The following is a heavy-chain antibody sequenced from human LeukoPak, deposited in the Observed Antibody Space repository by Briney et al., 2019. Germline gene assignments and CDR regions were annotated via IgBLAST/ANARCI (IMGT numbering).Heavy chain of an antibody. J-gene: IGHJ6*03. D-gene: IGHD3-10*01. V-gene: IGHV3-11*04. Sequence: GGSSRLSCAASGFTFSDYYMSWIRQAPGKGLEWVSYISSSGSTIYYADSVKGRFTISRDNAKNSLYLQMNSLRAEDTAVYYCARLGRITMVRGVLYYYYYMDVWGKGTTVTVSS. CDR3: ARLGRITMVRGVLYYYYYMDV. CDR1: GFTFSDYY. CDR2: ISSSGSTI.